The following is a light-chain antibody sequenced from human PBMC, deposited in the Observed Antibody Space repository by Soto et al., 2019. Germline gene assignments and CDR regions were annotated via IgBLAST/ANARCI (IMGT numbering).Light chain of an antibody. CDR2: RNN. Sequence: QSVLTQPPSASGTPGQRVTISFSGSSSNIGSNYVYWYQQLPGTAPKLLIYRNNQRPSGVPDRFSGSKSGTSASLAISGLRSEDEADYYCAAWDDRLSTYVFGTGAKVIV. CDR3: AAWDDRLSTYV. CDR1: SSNIGSNY. J-gene: IGLJ1*01. V-gene: IGLV1-47*01.